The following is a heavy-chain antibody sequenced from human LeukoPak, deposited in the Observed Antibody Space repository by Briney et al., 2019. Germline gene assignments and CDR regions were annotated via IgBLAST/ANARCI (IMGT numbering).Heavy chain of an antibody. D-gene: IGHD3-10*01. CDR1: GFTFITYW. CDR2: INSDGSTT. J-gene: IGHJ4*02. V-gene: IGHV3-74*01. Sequence: GGSLRLSCAASGFTFITYWMHWVRQAPGKGLVWVSSINSDGSTTTYADSVKGRFTISRDNAKNMVYLQMNSLRAEDTAVYYCARAFGSGSQVINNFGFWGQGTLVTVSS. CDR3: ARAFGSGSQVINNFGF.